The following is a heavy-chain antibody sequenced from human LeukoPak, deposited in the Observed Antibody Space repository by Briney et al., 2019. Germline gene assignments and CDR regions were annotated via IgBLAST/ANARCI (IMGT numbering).Heavy chain of an antibody. J-gene: IGHJ4*02. CDR2: ISPSGGGT. CDR1: GYTFTSYY. CDR3: ARGGPQWLVLRKRFYFDS. Sequence: VASVKVSCKSSGYTFTSYYIRWVRQAPGQGLEWMGIISPSGGGTGYAQNFQGRVTMTRDTSTSTVYMELSSLRSEDTAVYFCARGGPQWLVLRKRFYFDSWGQGTLVTVSS. V-gene: IGHV1-46*01. D-gene: IGHD6-19*01.